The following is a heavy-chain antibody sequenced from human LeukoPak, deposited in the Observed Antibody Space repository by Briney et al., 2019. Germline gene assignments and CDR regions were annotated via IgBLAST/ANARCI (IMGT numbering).Heavy chain of an antibody. V-gene: IGHV3-33*01. J-gene: IGHJ4*02. CDR1: GFSFDTHG. CDR2: IWYDGSKK. D-gene: IGHD3-16*01. Sequence: GGSLRLSCAASGFSFDTHGMHWVRQAPGKGLEWVAVIWYDGSKKYYADSVKGRFTISRDNSKKSLFLQMNSLRDEDTALYYCARDVFADSSGGSFDFWGQGTLATVSS. CDR3: ARDVFADSSGGSFDF.